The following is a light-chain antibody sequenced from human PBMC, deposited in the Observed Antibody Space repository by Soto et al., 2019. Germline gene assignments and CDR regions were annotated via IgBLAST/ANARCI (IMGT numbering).Light chain of an antibody. V-gene: IGKV1-9*01. CDR1: QGISSY. CDR3: QQCNSYHFT. Sequence: IKLTQSPSSLSASVGDRVTITCRASQGISSYLAWYQQKPGKATKLLIYAASTLQSGVPSRFRGSGSGTDFTLTITSWQTEDCAAYQCQQCNSYHFTFGPGTKVDI. J-gene: IGKJ3*01. CDR2: AAS.